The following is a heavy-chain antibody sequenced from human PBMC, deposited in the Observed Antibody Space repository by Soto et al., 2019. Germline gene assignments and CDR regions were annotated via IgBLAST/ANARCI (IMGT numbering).Heavy chain of an antibody. V-gene: IGHV1-46*04. J-gene: IGHJ4*02. CDR2: INPSVGST. Sequence: GASVKFFCKASGFRFSVYFIHWVRQAPGQGHEWMGIINPSVGSTYYSDSVQGPFTISRDNSKNTLYLQMNSLRAEDTAVYYCTKDVAVRGYYSPSFDYGGQGTLVTVSS. D-gene: IGHD3-22*01. CDR1: GFRFSVYF. CDR3: TKDVAVRGYYSPSFDY.